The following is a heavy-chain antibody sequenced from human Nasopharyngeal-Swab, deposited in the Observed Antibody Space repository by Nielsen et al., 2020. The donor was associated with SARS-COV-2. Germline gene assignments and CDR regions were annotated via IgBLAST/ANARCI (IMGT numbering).Heavy chain of an antibody. Sequence: GGSLRLSCAASGFTFSSYGMHWVRQAPGKGLEWVAVISYDGSNKYYADSVKGRFTISRDNSKNTLYLQMNSLRAEDTAVYYCAKDYYDSSGYLDAFDIWGQGTVVTVSS. V-gene: IGHV3-30*18. CDR3: AKDYYDSSGYLDAFDI. CDR2: ISYDGSNK. J-gene: IGHJ3*02. D-gene: IGHD3-22*01. CDR1: GFTFSSYG.